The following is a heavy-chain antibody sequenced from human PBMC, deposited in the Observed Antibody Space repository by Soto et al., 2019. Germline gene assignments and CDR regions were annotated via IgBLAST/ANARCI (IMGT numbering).Heavy chain of an antibody. CDR2: IIPLFGTA. V-gene: IGHV1-69*06. D-gene: IGHD3-22*01. J-gene: IGHJ5*02. CDR3: AREGLDSSGPHNWFDP. Sequence: SVKVSCKASGGTLSSYAISWVRQAPGQGLEWMGGIIPLFGTANYAQKFQGRVTITADKSTSTAYMELSSLRSEDTAVYYCAREGLDSSGPHNWFDPWGQGTLVTVSS. CDR1: GGTLSSYA.